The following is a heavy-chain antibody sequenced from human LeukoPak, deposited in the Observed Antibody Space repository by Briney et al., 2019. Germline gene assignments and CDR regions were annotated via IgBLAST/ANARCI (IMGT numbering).Heavy chain of an antibody. CDR3: ARLSYYYYYMDV. Sequence: SETLSLTCAVSGFSISSYNYWGWIRQPPGKGLEWIGSIYHTGSTYYNPSLKSRVTISVDTSKNQFSLKLNSVTAADTAVYYCARLSYYYYYMDVWGRGTTVTVSS. D-gene: IGHD3-10*01. J-gene: IGHJ6*03. CDR1: GFSISSYNY. CDR2: IYHTGST. V-gene: IGHV4-38-2*01.